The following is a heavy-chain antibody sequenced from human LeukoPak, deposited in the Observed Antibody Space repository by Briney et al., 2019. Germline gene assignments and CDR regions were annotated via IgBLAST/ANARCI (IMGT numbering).Heavy chain of an antibody. CDR1: GFTSSSYA. CDR3: ARNGGRQAFDI. J-gene: IGHJ3*02. V-gene: IGHV3-23*01. D-gene: IGHD2-8*01. CDR2: ISGSGGIT. Sequence: GGSLRLSCAASGFTSSSYAMSWVSQAPGKGMEWDSGISGSGGITYYADSVKGRFIISRDNLKNTLYLQLGGLRAEDTAVYYCARNGGRQAFDIWGQGTMVTVSS.